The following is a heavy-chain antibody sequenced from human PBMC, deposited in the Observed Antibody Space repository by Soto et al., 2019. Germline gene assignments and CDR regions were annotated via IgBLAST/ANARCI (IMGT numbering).Heavy chain of an antibody. J-gene: IGHJ5*02. CDR1: GFTFSSYS. Sequence: GGSLRLSCAASGFTFSSYSVNWVSQAPGKGLEWVSYISSSSSPIYYAESGKGRFTISGDNTKNSLYLQVNSLRAEDTAVSYNARDSSLGYYASFGFDPWGQGTLVTVSS. V-gene: IGHV3-48*01. CDR3: ARDSSLGYYASFGFDP. CDR2: ISSSSSPI. D-gene: IGHD3-22*01.